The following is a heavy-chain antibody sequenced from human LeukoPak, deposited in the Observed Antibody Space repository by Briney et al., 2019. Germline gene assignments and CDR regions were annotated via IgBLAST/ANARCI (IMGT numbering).Heavy chain of an antibody. CDR3: ARLVVVVAATPVEAAGALYGMDV. V-gene: IGHV4-34*01. Sequence: PSETLSLTCAVYGGSFSGYYWSWIRQPPGKGLEWIGSIYYSGSTYYNPSLKSRVTISVDTSKNQFSLKLSSVTAADTAVYYCARLVVVVAATPVEAAGALYGMDVWGQGTTVTVSS. CDR2: IYYSGST. CDR1: GGSFSGYY. D-gene: IGHD2-15*01. J-gene: IGHJ6*02.